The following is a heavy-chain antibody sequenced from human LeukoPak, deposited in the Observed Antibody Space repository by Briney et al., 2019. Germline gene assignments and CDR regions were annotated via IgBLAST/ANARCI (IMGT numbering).Heavy chain of an antibody. CDR1: GFTFSSYG. J-gene: IGHJ3*02. Sequence: GGSLRLSCAASGFTFSSYGMHWVRQAPGKGLEWVAVISYDGSNKYYADSVKGRFTISRDSAKNSLYLQMNSLRAEDTAVYYCARTIVGATWDIWGQGTMVTVSS. D-gene: IGHD1-26*01. CDR3: ARTIVGATWDI. CDR2: ISYDGSNK. V-gene: IGHV3-30*12.